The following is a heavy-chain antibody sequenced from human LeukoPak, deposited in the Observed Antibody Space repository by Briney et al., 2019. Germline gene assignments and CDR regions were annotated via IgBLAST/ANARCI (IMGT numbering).Heavy chain of an antibody. CDR2: IYYSGST. D-gene: IGHD1-1*01. J-gene: IGHJ4*02. CDR1: GGSISSYY. Sequence: TASETLSLTCTVSGGSISSYYWSWIRQPPGKGLEWIGYIYYSGSTNYAPSLKSRVTISVDTSKNQFSLKLSSVTAADTAVYYCARMRAWKPYYFDYWGQGTLVTVSS. CDR3: ARMRAWKPYYFDY. V-gene: IGHV4-59*01.